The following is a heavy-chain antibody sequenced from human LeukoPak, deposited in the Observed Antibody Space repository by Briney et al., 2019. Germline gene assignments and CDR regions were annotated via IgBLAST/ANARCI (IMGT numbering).Heavy chain of an antibody. CDR2: INSDGSST. J-gene: IGHJ2*01. V-gene: IGHV3-74*01. Sequence: GGSLRLSCAASGFTFSSYWMHWVRQAPGKGLVWVSRINSDGSSTSYADSVKGRFTISRDNAKNTLYLQMYSLRAEDTAVYYCARDSGITIFRTWYFDLWGRGTLVTVSS. CDR3: ARDSGITIFRTWYFDL. D-gene: IGHD3-3*01. CDR1: GFTFSSYW.